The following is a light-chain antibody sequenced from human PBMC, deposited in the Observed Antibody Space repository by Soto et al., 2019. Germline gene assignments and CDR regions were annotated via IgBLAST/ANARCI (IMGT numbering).Light chain of an antibody. V-gene: IGKV1-33*01. J-gene: IGKJ3*01. CDR3: QQYDNIPLT. Sequence: DIQMTQSPSSLSASVGDRVIITCQASQDIKKYLNWYQQKPGKAPKLLIYETSNLETGVPSRFSGSGSGTDFTFTITTMHSADLPKYYCQQYDNIPLTFGPGTKVDIK. CDR2: ETS. CDR1: QDIKKY.